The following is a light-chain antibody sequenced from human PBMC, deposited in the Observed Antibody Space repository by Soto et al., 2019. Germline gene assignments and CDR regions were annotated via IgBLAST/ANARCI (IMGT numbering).Light chain of an antibody. J-gene: IGKJ1*01. Sequence: EIVMTQSPATLSVSPGERATLSCRASQSVSSNLAWYQQQPGQAPRLLICGASTRATSITARFSGSGSGTDFPLTISRLQSEDFEFYYCQKYNTRGTFGQGTKVEIK. CDR3: QKYNTRGT. CDR2: GAS. V-gene: IGKV3-15*01. CDR1: QSVSSN.